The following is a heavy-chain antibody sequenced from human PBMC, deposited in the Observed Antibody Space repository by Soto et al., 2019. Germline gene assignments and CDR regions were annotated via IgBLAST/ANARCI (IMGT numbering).Heavy chain of an antibody. D-gene: IGHD2-2*01. J-gene: IGHJ4*02. Sequence: SETLSLTCTVSGGSISSYYWSWIRQPPGKGLEWIGYIYYSGSTNYNPSLKSRVTISVDTSKNQFSLKLSSVTAADTAVYYCARGKSGYQLLYYFDYWGQGTTVTVSS. CDR3: ARGKSGYQLLYYFDY. V-gene: IGHV4-59*01. CDR2: IYYSGST. CDR1: GGSISSYY.